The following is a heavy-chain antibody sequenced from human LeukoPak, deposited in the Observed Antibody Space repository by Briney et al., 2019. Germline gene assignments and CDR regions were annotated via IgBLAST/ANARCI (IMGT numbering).Heavy chain of an antibody. J-gene: IGHJ4*02. CDR3: ARTPRGGVTAIY. CDR1: GFNFNTYW. CDR2: IKQDGSEK. D-gene: IGHD2-21*02. Sequence: GGSLRLSCAASGFNFNTYWMSWVRQAPGKGLEWVANIKQDGSEKFYGDSMKGRFTISRDNTKNSLYLQMNSLRVEDTAVYYCARTPRGGVTAIYWGQGTLVTVSS. V-gene: IGHV3-7*01.